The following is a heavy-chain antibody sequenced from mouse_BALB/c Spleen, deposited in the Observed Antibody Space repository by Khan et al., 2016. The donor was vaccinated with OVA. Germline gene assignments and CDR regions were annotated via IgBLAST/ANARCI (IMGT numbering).Heavy chain of an antibody. CDR2: IRYSGST. V-gene: IGHV3-1*02. D-gene: IGHD1-2*01. CDR3: ARTARIKY. Sequence: EVQLQESGPGLVKPSQSLSLTCTVTGYSITSGYGWNWIRQFPGNKLEWMGYIRYSGSTNYNPSLKSRISITRDTSKNQFFLQLNSVTTEDTASYYCARTARIKYWGQGTTLTVSS. CDR1: GYSITSGYG. J-gene: IGHJ2*01.